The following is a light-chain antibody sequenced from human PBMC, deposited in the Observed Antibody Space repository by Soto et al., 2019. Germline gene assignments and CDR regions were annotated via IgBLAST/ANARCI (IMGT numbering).Light chain of an antibody. J-gene: IGLJ1*01. CDR2: DVA. CDR1: SSDVGSYNF. CDR3: CTFAGRYSYV. V-gene: IGLV2-11*01. Sequence: SSLTRPSSVSGSPGQSVTISCTGTSSDVGSYNFVSWHQQHPGKAPKLMIYDVAKRPSGVPDRFSGSKSGNTASLTISGLQAEDEADYYCCTFAGRYSYVFGSGTKVTVL.